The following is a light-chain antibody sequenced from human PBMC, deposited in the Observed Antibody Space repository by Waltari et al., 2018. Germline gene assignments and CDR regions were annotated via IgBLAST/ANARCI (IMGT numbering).Light chain of an antibody. V-gene: IGKV3-11*01. Sequence: EIVLTQSPATVSLSPGEGATLSCRASQSVSMYLAWYQQKPGQAPRLLIYDASKRAAGIPARFSGSGSGTDFTLTIRTLEPEDFAVYYCHQFYNWPLTFGGGTKVEIK. CDR2: DAS. CDR1: QSVSMY. CDR3: HQFYNWPLT. J-gene: IGKJ4*01.